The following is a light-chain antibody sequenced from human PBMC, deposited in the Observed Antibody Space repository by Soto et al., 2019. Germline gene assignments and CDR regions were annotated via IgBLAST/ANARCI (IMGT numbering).Light chain of an antibody. CDR3: QQRSNWWT. Sequence: EIVLTQSPATLSLSPGERATLSCGASQSVSSYLAWYQQKPGQAPRLLIYDASNRATGIPARFSGSGSGTDFTLTISSLDPEDFAVYYCQQRSNWWTFGQGTKVEIK. J-gene: IGKJ1*01. CDR1: QSVSSY. V-gene: IGKV3-11*01. CDR2: DAS.